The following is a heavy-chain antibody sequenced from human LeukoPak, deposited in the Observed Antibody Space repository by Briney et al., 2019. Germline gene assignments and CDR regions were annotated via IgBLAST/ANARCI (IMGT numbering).Heavy chain of an antibody. V-gene: IGHV1-8*01. CDR2: MNPNSGNT. J-gene: IGHJ4*02. CDR3: ARVGIAAAGHFDY. CDR1: GYTFTSYD. D-gene: IGHD6-13*01. Sequence: ASVKVSCKASGYTFTSYDINWVRQATGQGLVWMGWMNPNSGNTGYAQKFQGRVTMTRNTSISTAYMELSSLRSEDTAVYYCARVGIAAAGHFDYWGQGTLVTVSS.